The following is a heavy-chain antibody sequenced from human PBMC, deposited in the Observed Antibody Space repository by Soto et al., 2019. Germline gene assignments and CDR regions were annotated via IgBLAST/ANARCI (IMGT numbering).Heavy chain of an antibody. CDR1: GGSFSSYD. Sequence: SVKVSCKASGGSFSSYDISWVRQAPGQGLEWMGGIIPIFGTANYAQKFQGRVTITADESTSTAYMELSSLRSEDTAVYYCARVKGGTWWFDPWGQGTLVTVSS. CDR3: ARVKGGTWWFDP. CDR2: IIPIFGTA. J-gene: IGHJ5*02. V-gene: IGHV1-69*13. D-gene: IGHD3-16*01.